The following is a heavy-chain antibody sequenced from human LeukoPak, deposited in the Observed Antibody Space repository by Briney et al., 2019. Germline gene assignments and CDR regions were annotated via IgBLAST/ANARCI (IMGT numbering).Heavy chain of an antibody. CDR2: IKEDGSDK. CDR3: GREIPGGTTSLDC. V-gene: IGHV3-7*04. D-gene: IGHD1-7*01. Sequence: GGSLRLSCAASGFTFSNYWMSWVRQAPGKGLEWVANIKEDGSDKNYVDSVRGRFTISRDNAKNALYLQVNSLRAEDTAVYYCGREIPGGTTSLDCWGQGTVVTVSS. J-gene: IGHJ4*02. CDR1: GFTFSNYW.